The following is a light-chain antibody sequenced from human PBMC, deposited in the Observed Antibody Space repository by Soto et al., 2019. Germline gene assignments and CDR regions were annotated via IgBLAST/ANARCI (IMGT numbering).Light chain of an antibody. Sequence: DVVMTQSPLSLPVTLGQPASISCRSSQSLVYSDGNTYLNWFQQRPGQSPRRLTYKVSNRDSGVPVRFSVSGSGTDFILKISRCESTDVAVTYCMPGTSWPRTFGQGNNLEIK. J-gene: IGKJ2*01. CDR2: KVS. V-gene: IGKV2-30*01. CDR3: MPGTSWPRT. CDR1: QSLVYSDGNTY.